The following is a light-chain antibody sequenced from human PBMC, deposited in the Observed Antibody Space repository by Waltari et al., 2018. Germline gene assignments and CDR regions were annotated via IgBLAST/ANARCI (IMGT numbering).Light chain of an antibody. CDR3: SSYAKTLIVV. CDR2: DFD. J-gene: IGLJ2*01. CDR1: SSDDGGYNY. Sequence: QSALTQPRSVSGSPGQSVTISCPGTSSDDGGYNYVSWYQQRPGKAPTLIIYDFDKRPSGVPGRFSGSKADNTASLTISGLQTEDEADYYCSSYAKTLIVVFGGGTKLTVL. V-gene: IGLV2-11*01.